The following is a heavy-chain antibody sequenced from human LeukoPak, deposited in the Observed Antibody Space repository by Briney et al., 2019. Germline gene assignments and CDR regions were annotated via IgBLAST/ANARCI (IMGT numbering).Heavy chain of an antibody. CDR3: ATPGGGPYQLTLYFQH. CDR1: GGSISSSSYY. V-gene: IGHV4-39*01. D-gene: IGHD2-2*01. CDR2: IYYSGST. Sequence: SETLSLTCTVSGGSISSSSYYWGWIRQPPGKGLEWIGSIYYSGSTYYSPSLKSRVTISVDTSKNQFSLKLSSVTAVDTAVYYCATPGGGPYQLTLYFQHWGQGTLVTVSS. J-gene: IGHJ1*01.